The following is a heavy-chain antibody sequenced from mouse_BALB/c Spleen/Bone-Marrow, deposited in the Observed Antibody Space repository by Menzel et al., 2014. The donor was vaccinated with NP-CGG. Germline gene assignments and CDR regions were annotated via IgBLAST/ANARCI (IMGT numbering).Heavy chain of an antibody. CDR1: GFSLTSYG. CDR2: IWGDGST. J-gene: IGHJ3*01. CDR3: AKPTGNYLFPY. D-gene: IGHD2-1*01. V-gene: IGHV2-3*01. Sequence: VKLVESGPGLVAPSQSLSITCTVSGFSLTSYGLSWVRQPPGKGLEWLGIIWGDGSTNYHSALISRLSISKDNSKSQVFLKLNSLQTDDTATYYCAKPTGNYLFPYWGQGTLVTVPA.